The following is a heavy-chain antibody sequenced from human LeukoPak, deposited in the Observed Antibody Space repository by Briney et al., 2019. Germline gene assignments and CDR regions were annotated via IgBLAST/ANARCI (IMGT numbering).Heavy chain of an antibody. CDR1: GFTFSGSV. Sequence: GGSLRLSCAASGFTFSGSVMHWVRQASGKGLGWVGRIRSKANSYATAYAASVKGRFTISRDDSKNTAYLQMNSLKTEDTAVYYCTRHADLVDTAMGGMTDWGQGTLVTVSS. CDR2: IRSKANSYAT. CDR3: TRHADLVDTAMGGMTD. D-gene: IGHD5-18*01. V-gene: IGHV3-73*01. J-gene: IGHJ4*02.